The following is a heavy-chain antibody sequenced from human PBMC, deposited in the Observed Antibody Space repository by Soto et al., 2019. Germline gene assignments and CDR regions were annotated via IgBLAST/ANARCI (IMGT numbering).Heavy chain of an antibody. CDR2: ISYDGSNK. CDR1: GFTLSSYG. CDR3: AKDMAPSGYDSPTYYYGMDV. V-gene: IGHV3-30*18. J-gene: IGHJ6*02. Sequence: GGSLKLSCAASGFTLSSYGMHWVRRAQGKGLEWGAVISYDGSNKYYADSVKGRFTTSRDNSKNTLYLQMNSLRAEDTAVYYCAKDMAPSGYDSPTYYYGMDVWGQGTTVTVSS. D-gene: IGHD5-12*01.